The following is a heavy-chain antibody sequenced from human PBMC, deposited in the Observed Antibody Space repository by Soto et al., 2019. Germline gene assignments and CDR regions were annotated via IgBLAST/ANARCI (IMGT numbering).Heavy chain of an antibody. CDR2: FDPEDGET. V-gene: IGHV1-24*01. CDR3: ATEVRYYDSSGSY. Sequence: ASVKVSSKVSGYTLTELSMHWVRQAPGKGLEWTGGFDPEDGETIYAQKFQGRVTMTEDTSTDTAYMELSSLRSEDTAVYYCATEVRYYDSSGSYWGQGTLVTVSS. D-gene: IGHD3-22*01. CDR1: GYTLTELS. J-gene: IGHJ4*02.